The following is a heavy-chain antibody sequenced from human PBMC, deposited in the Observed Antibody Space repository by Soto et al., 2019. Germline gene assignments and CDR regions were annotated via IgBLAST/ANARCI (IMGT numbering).Heavy chain of an antibody. D-gene: IGHD2-15*01. J-gene: IGHJ4*02. CDR3: TRGGYCSGGSCYSWYFDS. Sequence: QVQLQQSGPGLVEPSQTLSLTCTVSGGSISSGTYYWSWLRQHPGKGLEWIGYIYTSGTTYYNPSLKSRVTISLDTSKNQFSLNLISVTAADTAVYYCTRGGYCSGGSCYSWYFDSWGQGALVTVSS. CDR1: GGSISSGTYY. CDR2: IYTSGTT. V-gene: IGHV4-31*03.